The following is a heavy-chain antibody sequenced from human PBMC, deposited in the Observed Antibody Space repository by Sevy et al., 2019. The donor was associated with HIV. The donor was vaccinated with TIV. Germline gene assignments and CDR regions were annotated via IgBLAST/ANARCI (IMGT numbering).Heavy chain of an antibody. CDR3: ARATSCGGDCYYFDS. V-gene: IGHV1-46*01. J-gene: IGHJ4*02. D-gene: IGHD2-21*02. CDR2: INPNGGST. CDR1: GYTFTRYE. Sequence: ASVKVSCQASGYTFTRYEIHWVRQAPGQGLEWMGIINPNGGSTGYAQNFQGRVTMTRDTSTSTVYMELSSLGSDDTAVYYCARATSCGGDCYYFDSWGQGTLVTVSS.